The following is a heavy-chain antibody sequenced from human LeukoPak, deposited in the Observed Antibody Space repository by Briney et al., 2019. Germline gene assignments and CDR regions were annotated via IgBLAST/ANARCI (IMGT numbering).Heavy chain of an antibody. CDR3: ARGGLGGITAYSNYLFDY. V-gene: IGHV4-59*08. CDR1: GGSISNFY. J-gene: IGHJ4*02. CDR2: IYYSGST. Sequence: SETLSLTCTVSGGSISNFYWGWIRQPPGEGLEWIGYIYYSGSTNYNPSLKSRVTISIDTSKNQFSLNLTSVTAADAAVYYCARGGLGGITAYSNYLFDYWGRGTLVTVSS. D-gene: IGHD4-11*01.